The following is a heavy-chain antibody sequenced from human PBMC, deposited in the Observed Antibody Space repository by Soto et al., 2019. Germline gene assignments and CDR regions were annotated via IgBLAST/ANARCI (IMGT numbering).Heavy chain of an antibody. D-gene: IGHD3-10*01. V-gene: IGHV4-39*01. Sequence: QLLESGPGLVKPSETLSLTCTVSGGSISSSSYYWGWIRQPPGKGLEWIGSIYYSGSTYYNPSLKSRVTISVDTSKNQFSLKLSSVTAADTAVYYCASLVLLWFGELGPFDYWGQGTLVTVSS. CDR1: GGSISSSSYY. J-gene: IGHJ4*02. CDR2: IYYSGST. CDR3: ASLVLLWFGELGPFDY.